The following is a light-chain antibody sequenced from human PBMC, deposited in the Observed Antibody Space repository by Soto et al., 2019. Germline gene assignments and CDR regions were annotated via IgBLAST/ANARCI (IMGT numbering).Light chain of an antibody. Sequence: VLTQSPATLSLSPGERAALSCRASRSVSRYLAWYQQKPGPPPRLLIYDTSYRAAGIQDRFSGSGSATDFTLTISRLEPEDFAVYYCKQRSNWITFGQGKRLEIK. CDR2: DTS. V-gene: IGKV3-11*01. CDR3: KQRSNWIT. J-gene: IGKJ5*01. CDR1: RSVSRY.